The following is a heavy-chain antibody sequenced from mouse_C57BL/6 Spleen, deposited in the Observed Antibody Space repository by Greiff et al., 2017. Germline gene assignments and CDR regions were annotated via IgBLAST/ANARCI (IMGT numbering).Heavy chain of an antibody. D-gene: IGHD1-1*01. CDR1: GFTFSSYG. J-gene: IGHJ2*01. V-gene: IGHV5-6*01. CDR3: ARQGITTVLDY. CDR2: ISSGGSYT. Sequence: VQLKESGGDLVKPGGSLKLSCAASGFTFSSYGMSWVRQTPDKRLEWVATISSGGSYTYYPDSVKGRFTISRDNAKNTLYLQMSSLKSEDTAMYYCARQGITTVLDYWGQGTTLTVSS.